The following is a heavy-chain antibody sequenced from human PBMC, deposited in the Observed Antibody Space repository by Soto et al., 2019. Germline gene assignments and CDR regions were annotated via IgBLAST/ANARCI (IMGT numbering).Heavy chain of an antibody. D-gene: IGHD4-17*01. CDR3: AGGGNDYGNYDEAQGDYWFDP. CDR2: IYYSGST. CDR1: GGSISSYY. Sequence: SETLSLTCTVSGGSISSYYWSWIRQPPGKGLEWIGYIYYSGSTNYNPSLKSRVTISVDTSKNQFSLKLISVTVADTAVDDWAGGGNDYGNYDEAQGDYWFDPWGQGTLVTVSS. V-gene: IGHV4-59*01. J-gene: IGHJ5*02.